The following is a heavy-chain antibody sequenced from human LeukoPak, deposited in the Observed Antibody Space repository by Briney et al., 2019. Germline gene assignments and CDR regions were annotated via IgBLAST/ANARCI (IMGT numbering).Heavy chain of an antibody. V-gene: IGHV1-69*02. CDR2: IIPILGIA. J-gene: IGHJ5*02. CDR1: GGTFSSYT. Sequence: ASVKVSCKASGGTFSSYTISWVRQAPGQGLEWMGRIIPILGIADYAQQFQGRVTITADKSTSTAYMELSSLRSEDTAVYYCASGVEDGYGSWFDPWGQGTLVTVSS. D-gene: IGHD5-24*01. CDR3: ASGVEDGYGSWFDP.